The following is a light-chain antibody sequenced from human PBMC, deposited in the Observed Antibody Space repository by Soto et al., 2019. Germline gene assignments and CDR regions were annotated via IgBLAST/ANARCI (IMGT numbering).Light chain of an antibody. CDR1: QGINKW. J-gene: IGKJ4*01. V-gene: IGKV1-12*01. CDR3: QQANTFALT. CDR2: SAS. Sequence: DIQMTQPPSSVSASVGDRVTITCRASQGINKWLAWYQQKPGTAPKLLIYSASSLQSGVPTRFSGSGSGTDFTLTISSLQPEDFATYYCQQANTFALTFGGGTKVEI.